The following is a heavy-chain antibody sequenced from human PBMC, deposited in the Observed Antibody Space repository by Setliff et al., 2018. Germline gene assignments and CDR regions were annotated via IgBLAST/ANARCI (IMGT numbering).Heavy chain of an antibody. Sequence: SLRLSCAASGFTFTNYWINWVRQAPGKGLEWVANIKQDESEKHYVGSVKGRFTISRDNARNSVYLQMNSLRAEDAAVYYCATSDWYAAFDHWGQGILVTVSS. CDR1: GFTFTNYW. CDR3: ATSDWYAAFDH. V-gene: IGHV3-7*01. D-gene: IGHD6-19*01. CDR2: IKQDESEK. J-gene: IGHJ4*02.